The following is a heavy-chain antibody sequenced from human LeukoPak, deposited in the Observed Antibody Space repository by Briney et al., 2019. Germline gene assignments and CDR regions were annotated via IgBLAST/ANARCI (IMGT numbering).Heavy chain of an antibody. Sequence: SETLSLTCTVSGGSISSYYWSWIRQPPGKGLEWIGYIYYSGSTNYNPSLKSRVTISVDTSKNQFSLKLSSVTAADTAVHYCARVDPDSSSTLEVFDYWGQGTLVTVSS. J-gene: IGHJ4*02. V-gene: IGHV4-59*01. CDR2: IYYSGST. D-gene: IGHD6-6*01. CDR3: ARVDPDSSSTLEVFDY. CDR1: GGSISSYY.